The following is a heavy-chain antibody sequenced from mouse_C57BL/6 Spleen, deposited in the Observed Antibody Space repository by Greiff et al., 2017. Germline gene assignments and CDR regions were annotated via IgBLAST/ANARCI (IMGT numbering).Heavy chain of an antibody. D-gene: IGHD1-1*01. CDR2: IYPGDGDT. CDR1: GYAFSSSW. CDR3: ARDGFITTVV. Sequence: VQLVESGPELVKPGASVKISCKASGYAFSSSWMNWVKQRPGKGLEWIGRIYPGDGDTNYNGKFKGKATLTADKSSSTAYMQLSSLTSEDSAVYFCARDGFITTVVWGQGTLVTVSA. V-gene: IGHV1-82*01. J-gene: IGHJ3*01.